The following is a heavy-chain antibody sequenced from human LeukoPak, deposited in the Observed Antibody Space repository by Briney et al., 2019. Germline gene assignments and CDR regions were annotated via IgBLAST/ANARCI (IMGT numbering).Heavy chain of an antibody. V-gene: IGHV1-18*01. CDR3: ARTPRGYLYYFDY. J-gene: IGHJ4*02. Sequence: GASVKVSCKASGYTFSSYGISWVRQAPGQGLEWMGWISTYNANTNYAQKLQGRVTMTTDTSTSTAYMELRSLRSDDTAVYYCARTPRGYLYYFDYWGQGTLVTVSS. D-gene: IGHD3-22*01. CDR2: ISTYNANT. CDR1: GYTFSSYG.